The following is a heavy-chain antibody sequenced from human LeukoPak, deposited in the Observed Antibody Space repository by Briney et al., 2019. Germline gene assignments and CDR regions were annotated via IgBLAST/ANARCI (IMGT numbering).Heavy chain of an antibody. V-gene: IGHV4-39*01. CDR1: GGSISSSSYY. Sequence: SETLSLTCTVSGGSISSSSYYWGWIRQPPGKGLEWIGSIYYSGSTYYNPSLKSRVTISVDTSKNQFSLKLSSVTAADTAVYYCARRHRGYSYGYRDYWGQGTLVTASS. CDR3: ARRHRGYSYGYRDY. D-gene: IGHD5-18*01. CDR2: IYYSGST. J-gene: IGHJ4*02.